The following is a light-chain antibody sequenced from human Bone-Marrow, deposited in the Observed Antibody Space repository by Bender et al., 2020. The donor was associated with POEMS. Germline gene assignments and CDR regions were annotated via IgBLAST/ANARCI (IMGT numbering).Light chain of an antibody. CDR1: SSDVGAYNY. CDR3: SSYAGSNIWV. J-gene: IGLJ2*01. CDR2: EVS. Sequence: QSALTQPPSASGSPGQSVTISCTGTSSDVGAYNYVSWYQQYPGKAPKVMISEVSKRPSGVPDRFSASKSGNTASLTVSGLQAEDEADYYCSSYAGSNIWVFGGGTKLTVL. V-gene: IGLV2-8*01.